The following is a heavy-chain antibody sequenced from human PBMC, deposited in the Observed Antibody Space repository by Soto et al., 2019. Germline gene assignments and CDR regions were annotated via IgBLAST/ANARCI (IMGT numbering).Heavy chain of an antibody. CDR1: GGSISSSNW. Sequence: SETLSLTCVVSGGSISSSNWWSWVRQPPGKGLEWIGEIYHSGRTNYNPSLKSRVSISLDKSKNQFSLKLSSVTAADTAVYYCARLRTYDLITAPDYWGQGILVTVSS. J-gene: IGHJ4*02. CDR3: ARLRTYDLITAPDY. V-gene: IGHV4-4*02. D-gene: IGHD1-20*01. CDR2: IYHSGRT.